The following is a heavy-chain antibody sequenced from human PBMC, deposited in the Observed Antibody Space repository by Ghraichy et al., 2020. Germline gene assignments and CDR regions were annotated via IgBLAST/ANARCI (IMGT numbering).Heavy chain of an antibody. CDR3: ARPRWSGDAYDI. D-gene: IGHD6-13*01. J-gene: IGHJ3*02. V-gene: IGHV4-59*08. CDR2: IYYSGST. CDR1: GGSISSYY. Sequence: SETLSLTCTVSGGSISSYYWSWIRQPPGKGLEWIGYIYYSGSTNYNPSLKSRVTISVDTSKNQFSLKLSSVTAAVTAVYYCARPRWSGDAYDIWGQGTMVTVSS.